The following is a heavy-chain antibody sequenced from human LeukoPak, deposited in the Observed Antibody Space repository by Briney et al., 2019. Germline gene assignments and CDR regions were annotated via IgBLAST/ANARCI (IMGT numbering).Heavy chain of an antibody. CDR3: AKVHLGGYYFDY. CDR1: GFTFSSYS. Sequence: GGSLRLSCAASGFTFSSYSMNWVRQAPGKGLEWVSSISSSSSYIYYADSVKGRFTISRDNAKNSLYLQMNSLRAEDTAVYYCAKVHLGGYYFDYWGQGTLVTVSS. J-gene: IGHJ4*02. V-gene: IGHV3-21*04. CDR2: ISSSSSYI.